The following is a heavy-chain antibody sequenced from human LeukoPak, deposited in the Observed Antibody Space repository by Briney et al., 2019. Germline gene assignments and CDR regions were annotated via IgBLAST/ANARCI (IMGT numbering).Heavy chain of an antibody. D-gene: IGHD3-10*01. CDR2: IYHSGST. CDR3: ARDRELGAFDI. J-gene: IGHJ3*02. Sequence: SQTLSLTCAVSGGSISSGGYSWSWIRQPPGKGLEWIGYIYHSGSTYYNPSLKSRVTISVDRSKNQFSLKLSSVTAADTAVYYCARDRELGAFDIWGQGTMVTVSS. V-gene: IGHV4-30-2*01. CDR1: GGSISSGGYS.